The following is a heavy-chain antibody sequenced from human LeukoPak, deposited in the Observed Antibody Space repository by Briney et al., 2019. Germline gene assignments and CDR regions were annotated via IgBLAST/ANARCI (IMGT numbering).Heavy chain of an antibody. CDR2: IGTAGDT. D-gene: IGHD3-10*01. Sequence: GGSLRLSCAASGFTFSSYDMHWVRQATGKGLEGVSTIGTAGDTYYSGSVKGRFTISREYAKNSLYLQMNSLGAGDTAVYYCARGSRYYYYMDVWGKGTTVTVSS. V-gene: IGHV3-13*01. CDR3: ARGSRYYYYMDV. J-gene: IGHJ6*03. CDR1: GFTFSSYD.